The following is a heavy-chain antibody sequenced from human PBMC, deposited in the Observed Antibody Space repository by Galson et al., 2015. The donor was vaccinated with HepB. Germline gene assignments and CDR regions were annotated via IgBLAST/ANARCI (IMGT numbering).Heavy chain of an antibody. CDR3: ARARAATLDY. Sequence: SLRLSCAASGFTFSSYAMSWVRQAPGKGLEWVSAISGSGGSTYYADSVKGRFTISRDNSKNTLYLQMNSLRAEDTALYYCARARAATLDYWGQGTLVTVSS. CDR1: GFTFSSYA. CDR2: ISGSGGST. V-gene: IGHV3-23*01. J-gene: IGHJ4*02. D-gene: IGHD2-15*01.